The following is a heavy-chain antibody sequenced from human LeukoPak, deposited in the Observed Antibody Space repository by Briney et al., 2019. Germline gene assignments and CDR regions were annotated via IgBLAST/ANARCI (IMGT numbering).Heavy chain of an antibody. D-gene: IGHD3-9*01. CDR3: AKDSTEGYYDILTGYYYFDY. J-gene: IGHJ4*02. Sequence: GGSLRLSCAASGFTFSSYGMHWVRQAPGKGLEWVAFIRYDGSNKYYADSVKGRFTISRDNSKNTLYLQMNSLRAEDTAVYYCAKDSTEGYYDILTGYYYFDYWGQGTLVTVSS. CDR2: IRYDGSNK. V-gene: IGHV3-30*02. CDR1: GFTFSSYG.